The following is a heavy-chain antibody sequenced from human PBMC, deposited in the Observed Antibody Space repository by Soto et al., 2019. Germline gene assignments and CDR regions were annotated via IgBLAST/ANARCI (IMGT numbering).Heavy chain of an antibody. D-gene: IGHD3-16*01. Sequence: GGSLRLSCATSGLSFSSQSMSWVRQAPGKGLEWVSSISGGSFSIFYADSVKGRFTISRDNSKNTLYLQMNSVGVDDTAVYYCAKGASSAFFDYWGRGTLVTVSS. J-gene: IGHJ4*02. V-gene: IGHV3-23*01. CDR2: ISGGSFSI. CDR3: AKGASSAFFDY. CDR1: GLSFSSQS.